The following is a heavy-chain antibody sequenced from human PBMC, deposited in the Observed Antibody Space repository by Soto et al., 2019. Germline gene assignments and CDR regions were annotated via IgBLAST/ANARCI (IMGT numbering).Heavy chain of an antibody. D-gene: IGHD3-16*02. V-gene: IGHV1-69*04. CDR2: IIPILGIT. CDR3: ASGEDDDYRYPNNDGFDI. J-gene: IGHJ3*02. Sequence: SVKVSCKASGGSFSSHAITWARQAPGQGLEWMGRIIPILGITNYAQKFQGRVTITADKSTSTAYMDLSSLRSEDTAMYYCASGEDDDYRYPNNDGFDIWGQGTKVTVSS. CDR1: GGSFSSHA.